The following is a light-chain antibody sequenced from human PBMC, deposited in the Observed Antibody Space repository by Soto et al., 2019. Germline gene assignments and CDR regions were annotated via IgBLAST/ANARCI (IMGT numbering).Light chain of an antibody. CDR1: SSDVGGYNY. J-gene: IGLJ1*01. CDR2: DVS. Sequence: QSVLTPPRSLSGSPGQSVTISCTGTSSDVGGYNYVSWYQQHPDRAPKLMIYDVSKRPSGVPDRFSGSKSGNTASLTISGLQAEDEADYYCCSYAGSYTFEVFGTGTKVTVL. V-gene: IGLV2-11*01. CDR3: CSYAGSYTFEV.